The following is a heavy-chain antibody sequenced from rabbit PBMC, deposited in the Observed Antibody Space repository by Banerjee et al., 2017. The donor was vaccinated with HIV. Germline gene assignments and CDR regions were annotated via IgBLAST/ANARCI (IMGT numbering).Heavy chain of an antibody. V-gene: IGHV1S7*01. J-gene: IGHJ4*01. CDR2: ISTGDGTT. Sequence: QLKESGGGLVQPGGSLTLSCKASGFDFSSYYMNWVRQAPGKGLEWIGSISTGDGTTNYASWVNGRFTISSHNAQNTVYLQLNSLTAADTATYFCARDVISSDVSYFDLWGPGTLVTVS. D-gene: IGHD1-1*01. CDR3: ARDVISSDVSYFDL. CDR1: GFDFSSYY.